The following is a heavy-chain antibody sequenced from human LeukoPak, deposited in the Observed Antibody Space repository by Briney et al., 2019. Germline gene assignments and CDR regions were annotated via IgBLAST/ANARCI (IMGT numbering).Heavy chain of an antibody. CDR3: ARANSSGYYF. J-gene: IGHJ4*02. D-gene: IGHD3-22*01. CDR1: GGSISSGDYY. Sequence: SETLSLTCTVSGGSISSGDYYWSWIRQPPGTGLEWIGYIYHSGSTYYNPSLKSRVTISVDTSKNQFSLKLSSVTAADTAVYYCARANSSGYYFWGQGTLVTVSS. V-gene: IGHV4-30-4*01. CDR2: IYHSGST.